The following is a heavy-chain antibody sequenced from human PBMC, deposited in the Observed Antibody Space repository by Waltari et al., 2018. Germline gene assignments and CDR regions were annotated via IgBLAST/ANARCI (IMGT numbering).Heavy chain of an antibody. Sequence: QVQLVQSGAEVKKPGSSVKVSCKASGGTFSSYAISWVRQATGQGLEWMGGIIPIFGTANYAQKFQGRVTITADESTSTAYMELSSLRSEDTAVYYCASIVVITTSDYYYGMDVWGQGTTVTVSS. J-gene: IGHJ6*02. D-gene: IGHD3-22*01. CDR2: IIPIFGTA. CDR3: ASIVVITTSDYYYGMDV. V-gene: IGHV1-69*01. CDR1: GGTFSSYA.